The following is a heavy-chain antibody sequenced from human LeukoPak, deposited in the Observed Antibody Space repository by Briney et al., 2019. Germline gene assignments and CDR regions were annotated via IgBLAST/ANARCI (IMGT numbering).Heavy chain of an antibody. J-gene: IGHJ4*02. Sequence: GGSLRLSCAASGFTFSSYGMHWVRQAPGKGLEWVAFIRYDGSNKYYADSVKGRFTISRDNSKNTLYLQMNSLRAEDTAVYYCARDQRELIPFDYWGQGTLVTVSS. CDR2: IRYDGSNK. D-gene: IGHD1-26*01. CDR3: ARDQRELIPFDY. CDR1: GFTFSSYG. V-gene: IGHV3-30*02.